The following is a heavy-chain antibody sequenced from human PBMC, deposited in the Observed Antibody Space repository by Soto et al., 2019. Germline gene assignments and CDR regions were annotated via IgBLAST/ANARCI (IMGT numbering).Heavy chain of an antibody. Sequence: TSETLSLTCAVYGGSFSGYYWSWIRQPPGKGLEWIGEINHSGSTNYNPSLKSRVTISVDTSKNQFSLKLSSVTAADTAVYYCARMTLTDVWGKGTTVTVSS. V-gene: IGHV4-34*01. CDR1: GGSFSGYY. CDR3: ARMTLTDV. CDR2: INHSGST. J-gene: IGHJ6*04.